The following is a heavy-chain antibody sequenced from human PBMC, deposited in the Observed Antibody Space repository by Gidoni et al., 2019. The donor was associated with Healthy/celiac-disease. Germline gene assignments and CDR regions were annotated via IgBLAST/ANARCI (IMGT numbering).Heavy chain of an antibody. V-gene: IGHV3-23*01. CDR1: GFTFSSYA. D-gene: IGHD2-2*01. J-gene: IGHJ6*02. CDR2: ISGSGGST. Sequence: EVQLLESGGGLVQPGGSLRLSCAASGFTFSSYAMSWVRQAPGKGLGWVSVISGSGGSTYYADSVKGRFTISRDNSKNTLYLQMNSLRAEDTAVYYCAKFGFSTSYYGMDVWGQGTTVTVSS. CDR3: AKFGFSTSYYGMDV.